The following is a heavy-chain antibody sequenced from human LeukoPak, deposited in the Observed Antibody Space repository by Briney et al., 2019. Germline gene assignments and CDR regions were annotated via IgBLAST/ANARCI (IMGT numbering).Heavy chain of an antibody. CDR3: ARGGYYGSGNDFRFDP. Sequence: SETLSLTCTVSGYSISSGYYWGWIRQPPGKGLEWIGYIYYSGSTNYKPSLKSRVTISVDTSKNQFSLKLNSVTAADTAVYYCARGGYYGSGNDFRFDPWGQGTLVTVSS. V-gene: IGHV4-38-2*02. D-gene: IGHD3-10*01. CDR2: IYYSGST. J-gene: IGHJ5*02. CDR1: GYSISSGYY.